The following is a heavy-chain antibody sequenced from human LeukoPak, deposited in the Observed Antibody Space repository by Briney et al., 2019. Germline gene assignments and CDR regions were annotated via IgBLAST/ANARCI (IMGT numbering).Heavy chain of an antibody. CDR1: GFIFSNYA. CDR3: AREERGLAVDY. V-gene: IGHV3-64*01. CDR2: ISSSGDNT. J-gene: IGHJ4*02. Sequence: GGSLRLSCAASGFIFSNYAMHWVRQAPGKGLEYVSAISSSGDNTYYANSVKGRFTISRDNSKNTLFLQMGSLRAEDMAVYYCAREERGLAVDYWGQGTLVTVSS. D-gene: IGHD6-19*01.